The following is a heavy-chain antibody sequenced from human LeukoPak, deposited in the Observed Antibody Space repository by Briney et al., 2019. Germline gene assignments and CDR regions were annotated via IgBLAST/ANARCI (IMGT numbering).Heavy chain of an antibody. Sequence: SETLSLTCTVSGGSISSYYWSWIRQPPGKGLEWIGYIYYSGSTNYNPSLKSRVSISVDTSKNQFSLKLSSVTAADTAVYYCATVDTTILYYYYMDVWGKGTTVTISS. CDR3: ATVDTTILYYYYMDV. J-gene: IGHJ6*03. CDR2: IYYSGST. D-gene: IGHD5-18*01. V-gene: IGHV4-59*01. CDR1: GGSISSYY.